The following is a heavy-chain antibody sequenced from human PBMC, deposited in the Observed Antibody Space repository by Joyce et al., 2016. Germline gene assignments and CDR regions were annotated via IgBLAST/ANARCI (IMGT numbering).Heavy chain of an antibody. D-gene: IGHD5-18*01. CDR1: GYTFTSYG. CDR2: ISAYNGNT. V-gene: IGHV1-18*01. J-gene: IGHJ6*02. Sequence: QVQLVQSGAEVKKPGASVKVSCKASGYTFTSYGISWGRQAPGQGLEWMGCISAYNGNTNYAQKLQGRATMTTDTSTSTAYMELRSLRSDDTAVYYCAREKYPRGNSYGYVRAIHYGMDVWGQGTTVTVSS. CDR3: AREKYPRGNSYGYVRAIHYGMDV.